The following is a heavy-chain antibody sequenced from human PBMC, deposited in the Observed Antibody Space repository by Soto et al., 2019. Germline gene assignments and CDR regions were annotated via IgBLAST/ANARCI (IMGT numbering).Heavy chain of an antibody. V-gene: IGHV4-34*01. D-gene: IGHD4-17*01. Sequence: SETLSLTCAVYGGSFSGYYWSWIRQSPSLKSRVTMSVDTSKNQFSLKLSSVTAADTAVYYCAGDDTTVTMYYWGQGTLVTVSS. CDR1: GGSFSGYY. CDR3: AGDDTTVTMYY. J-gene: IGHJ4*02.